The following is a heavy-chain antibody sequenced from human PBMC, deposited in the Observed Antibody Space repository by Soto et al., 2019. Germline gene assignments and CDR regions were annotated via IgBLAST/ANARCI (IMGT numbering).Heavy chain of an antibody. V-gene: IGHV6-1*01. CDR2: TYYRSNWYN. D-gene: IGHD5-18*01. CDR3: ASTWIQLWLVDYYGMDV. CDR1: GDSFSSNSAA. J-gene: IGHJ6*02. Sequence: PSQTLSLTCAISGDSFSSNSAAWHWIRQSPSRGLEWLGRTYYRSNWYNDYAVSVKSRITINPDTSKNQFSLQLNSVTAADTAVYYCASTWIQLWLVDYYGMDVWGQGTTVTVSS.